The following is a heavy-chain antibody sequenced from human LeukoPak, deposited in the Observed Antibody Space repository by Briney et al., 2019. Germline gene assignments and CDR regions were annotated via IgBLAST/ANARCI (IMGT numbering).Heavy chain of an antibody. CDR2: INHSGST. D-gene: IGHD6-19*01. J-gene: IGHJ4*02. CDR3: AREAVASDY. V-gene: IGHV4-34*01. Sequence: PSETLSLTCAVYGGSFSVYYWSWIRQPPGKGLEWIGEINHSGSTNYNPSLKSRVTISVDTSKNQFSLKLSSVTAADTAVYYCAREAVASDYWGQGTLVTVSS. CDR1: GGSFSVYY.